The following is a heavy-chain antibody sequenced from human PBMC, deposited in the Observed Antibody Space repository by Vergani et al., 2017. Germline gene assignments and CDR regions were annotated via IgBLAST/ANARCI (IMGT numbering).Heavy chain of an antibody. Sequence: EVQLLESGGGLVQPGGSLRLSCAASGFTFSSYAMSWVRQAPGKGLEWVSAISGSGGSTYYADSVKGRFTIARDNAKNTLYLQMNSLRAEDTAVYYCAKDALGTLDHTDYWGQGTLVTVSS. CDR2: ISGSGGST. J-gene: IGHJ4*02. CDR3: AKDALGTLDHTDY. D-gene: IGHD1-26*01. CDR1: GFTFSSYA. V-gene: IGHV3-23*01.